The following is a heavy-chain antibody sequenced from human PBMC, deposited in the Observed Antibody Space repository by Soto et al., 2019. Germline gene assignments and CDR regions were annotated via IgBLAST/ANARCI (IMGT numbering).Heavy chain of an antibody. V-gene: IGHV3-30*18. D-gene: IGHD3-10*01. CDR3: AKDHYYGSGTNWFDP. Sequence: QVQLVESGGGVVQPGRSLRLSCAASGFTFSSYGMHWVRQAPGKGLEWVAVISYDGSNKYYADSVKGGFTISRDNSKNALYLQMNSLGAEGTAVYYCAKDHYYGSGTNWFDPWGQGTLVTVSS. CDR1: GFTFSSYG. CDR2: ISYDGSNK. J-gene: IGHJ5*02.